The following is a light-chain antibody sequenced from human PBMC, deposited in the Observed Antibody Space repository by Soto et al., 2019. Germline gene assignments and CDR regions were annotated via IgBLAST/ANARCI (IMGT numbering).Light chain of an antibody. Sequence: AILLTQSPSSLSASVGDRVTITCRASQGISSDLAWYQQKPGKAPKLLIYDASSLENGVPSRFSGSGSGTDFTLTSSSRQPEDVATYYCQQINSYSLTVGGGTKVEIK. V-gene: IGKV1-13*02. CDR2: DAS. CDR1: QGISSD. J-gene: IGKJ4*01. CDR3: QQINSYSLT.